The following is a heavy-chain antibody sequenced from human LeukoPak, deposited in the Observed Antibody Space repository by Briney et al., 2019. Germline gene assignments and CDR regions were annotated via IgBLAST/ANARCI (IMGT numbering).Heavy chain of an antibody. J-gene: IGHJ4*02. CDR2: ISPGSDYI. CDR3: ARVQWELRTNDY. V-gene: IGHV3-21*01. D-gene: IGHD1-26*01. Sequence: GGSLRLSCAASGFTFSSFTMIWVRQAPEKGLEWVSSISPGSDYIYYADSMKGRFTISRDNAKNSLYLQMNSLRAEDTAVYYCARVQWELRTNDYWGQGTLVTVSS. CDR1: GFTFSSFT.